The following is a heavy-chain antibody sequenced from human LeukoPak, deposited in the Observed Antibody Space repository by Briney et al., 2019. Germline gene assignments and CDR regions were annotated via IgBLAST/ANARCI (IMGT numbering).Heavy chain of an antibody. J-gene: IGHJ1*01. Sequence: GGSLRLSCAASGFTFSTYWMHWVRQAPGKGLVWVSRIKSDGGTNYADSVKGRFTISRDNAKKTVSLQMNSLRPEDTGVYYCARAPSEIGGYYPEYFRHWGQGTPVTVSS. D-gene: IGHD3-22*01. CDR2: IKSDGGT. CDR1: GFTFSTYW. CDR3: ARAPSEIGGYYPEYFRH. V-gene: IGHV3-74*01.